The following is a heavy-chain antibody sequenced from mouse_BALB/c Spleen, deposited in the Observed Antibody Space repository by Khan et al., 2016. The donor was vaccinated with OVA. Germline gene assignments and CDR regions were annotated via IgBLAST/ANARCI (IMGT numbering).Heavy chain of an antibody. Sequence: QIQLVQSGPELKKPGETVKISCKASGYTFKNHGMNWVKQAPGKGLKLMGWINTYTGEPTYVEDFKGRFAFSLETSASIAYLQINNLKHEATATYFCTRPPFISYVMVYWCQGTSVTVAS. V-gene: IGHV9-3-1*01. CDR3: TRPPFISYVMVY. CDR2: INTYTGEP. D-gene: IGHD1-2*01. CDR1: GYTFKNHG. J-gene: IGHJ4*01.